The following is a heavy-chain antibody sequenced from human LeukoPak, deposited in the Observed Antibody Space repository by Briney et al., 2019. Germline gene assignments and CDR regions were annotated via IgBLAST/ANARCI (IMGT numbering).Heavy chain of an antibody. V-gene: IGHV4-39*01. J-gene: IGHJ4*02. CDR3: VRRGEAAGKGGRYFDQ. CDR2: IYYSGST. D-gene: IGHD6-13*01. CDR1: GGSISSSSYY. Sequence: SETLSLTCTVSGGSISSSSYYWGWIRQTPGKGLEWIGSIYYSGSTYSNPSLKSRVTISVDTSKNQFSLRLSSVSAADTAVYFCVRRGEAAGKGGRYFDQWGQGTLVTVSS.